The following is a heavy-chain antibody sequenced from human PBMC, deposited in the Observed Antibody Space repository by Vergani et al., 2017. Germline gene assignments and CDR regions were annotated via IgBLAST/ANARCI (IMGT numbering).Heavy chain of an antibody. CDR1: GFTFSNAW. CDR2: IKSKTDGGTT. V-gene: IGHV3-15*01. CDR3: TTGYCSSTSCQYYYYYGMDV. D-gene: IGHD2-2*01. J-gene: IGHJ6*02. Sequence: EVQLLESGGGLVKPGGSLRLSCAASGFTFSNAWMSWVRQAPGKGLEWVGRIKSKTDGGTTDYAAPVKGRFTISRDDSKNTLYLQMNSLKTEDTAVYYCTTGYCSSTSCQYYYYYGMDVWGQGTTVTVSS.